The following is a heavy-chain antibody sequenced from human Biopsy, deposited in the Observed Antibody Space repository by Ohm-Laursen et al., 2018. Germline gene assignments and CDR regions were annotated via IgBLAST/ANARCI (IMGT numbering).Heavy chain of an antibody. CDR3: ARGGFFAYSTFDY. V-gene: IGHV3-7*01. CDR2: IKQDGSEK. D-gene: IGHD4-11*01. J-gene: IGHJ4*02. CDR1: GFTFSDYS. Sequence: SLRLSCAATGFTFSDYSMNWVRQAPGKGLEWVANIKQDGSEKYYVDSVKGRFTISRDNAENTLYLQMNSLRAEDTAVYYCARGGFFAYSTFDYWGQGALVTVSS.